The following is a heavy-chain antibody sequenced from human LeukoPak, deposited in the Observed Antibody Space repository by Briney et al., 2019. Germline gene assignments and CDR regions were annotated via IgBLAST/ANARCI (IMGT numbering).Heavy chain of an antibody. CDR1: GLLFHNYG. CDR2: IWYDGSKK. Sequence: GKPLSLLCAPCGLLFHNYGVQWPPEAPDKGGEWVAIIWYDGSKKYHAVSVQGRFTDTRDNSQNTLYLQMDSLRVDDTGVYYCARYNSGTMDYWGQGTLVTVSS. CDR3: ARYNSGTMDY. D-gene: IGHD1-20*01. J-gene: IGHJ4*02. V-gene: IGHV3-33*01.